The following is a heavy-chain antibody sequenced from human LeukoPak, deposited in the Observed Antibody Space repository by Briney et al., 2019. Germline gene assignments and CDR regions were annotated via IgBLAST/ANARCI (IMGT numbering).Heavy chain of an antibody. CDR2: INHSGST. CDR1: CGSFSGYY. Sequence: SETLSLTCAVYCGSFSGYYWSWIRQPPGKGLEWIGEINHSGSTNYNPSLKSRVTISVDTSKNQFSLKLSSVTAADTAVYYCARGRVPYYGSGSYPYFDYWGQGTLVTVSS. D-gene: IGHD3-10*01. V-gene: IGHV4-34*01. CDR3: ARGRVPYYGSGSYPYFDY. J-gene: IGHJ4*02.